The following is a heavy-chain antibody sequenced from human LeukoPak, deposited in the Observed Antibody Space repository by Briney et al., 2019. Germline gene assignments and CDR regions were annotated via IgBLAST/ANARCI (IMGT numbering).Heavy chain of an antibody. CDR2: IWYDGSKK. D-gene: IGHD7-27*01. Sequence: GGSLRLSCAASGFTFSSNGMLWARQAPGKGLEWVAVIWYDGSKKYYADSAKGRFTISRDNSKNTLYLQMNSLRAEDTAVYYCARLLGSYFDYWGQGTLVTVSS. CDR3: ARLLGSYFDY. V-gene: IGHV3-33*01. CDR1: GFTFSSNG. J-gene: IGHJ4*02.